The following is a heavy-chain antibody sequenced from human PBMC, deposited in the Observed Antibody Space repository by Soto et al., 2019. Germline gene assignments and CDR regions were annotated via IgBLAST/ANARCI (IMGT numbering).Heavy chain of an antibody. V-gene: IGHV3-21*06. Sequence: PGGSLRLSCVASGFTFRAYSMSWVRQAPGQGLEWVASITSSNTYIYYTRSVEGRFTISRDDAKNSLHLQMNTLRAEDTAVYYCVRDLLEGYGHARQPDYWGQGPLVTVYS. CDR1: GFTFRAYS. D-gene: IGHD2-15*01. CDR3: VRDLLEGYGHARQPDY. J-gene: IGHJ4*02. CDR2: ITSSNTYI.